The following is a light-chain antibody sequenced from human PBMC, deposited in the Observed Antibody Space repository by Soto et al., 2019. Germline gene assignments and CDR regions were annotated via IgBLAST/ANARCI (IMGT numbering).Light chain of an antibody. Sequence: DIQMTQSPSTLSASVGDRVTITCRASQSISSWLAWYQQKPGKAPKLLIYDASSLESGVPSRFSGSGSGTELPLTISSLQPDDFATYYCQQYNSYSWTFGQATTVEIK. CDR2: DAS. CDR1: QSISSW. V-gene: IGKV1-5*01. CDR3: QQYNSYSWT. J-gene: IGKJ1*01.